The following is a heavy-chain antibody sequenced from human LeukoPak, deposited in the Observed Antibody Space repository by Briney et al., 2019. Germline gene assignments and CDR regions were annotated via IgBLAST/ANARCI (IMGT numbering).Heavy chain of an antibody. D-gene: IGHD3-10*01. V-gene: IGHV3-20*04. CDR2: INWNGGST. J-gene: IGHJ3*02. Sequence: GGSLRLSCAASGFTFDDYGMSWVRQAPGKGLEWVSGINWNGGSTGYADSVKGRFTISRDNAKNSLYLQMNSLRAEDTALYYCARDSRYYYGSGSYSAVDAFDIWGQGTMVTVSS. CDR1: GFTFDDYG. CDR3: ARDSRYYYGSGSYSAVDAFDI.